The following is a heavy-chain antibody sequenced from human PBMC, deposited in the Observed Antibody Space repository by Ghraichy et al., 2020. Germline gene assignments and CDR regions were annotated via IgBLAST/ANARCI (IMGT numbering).Heavy chain of an antibody. CDR1: GFTFSGSA. CDR2: IRSKANSYAT. V-gene: IGHV3-73*01. Sequence: GGSLRLSCAASGFTFSGSAMHWVRQASGKGLEWVGRIRSKANSYATTYAASVKGRFTISRDDSKNTAYLQMNSLKTEDTAIYYCTSKGDSSDYPIDYWGQGTLVTVSS. CDR3: TSKGDSSDYPIDY. J-gene: IGHJ4*02. D-gene: IGHD3-22*01.